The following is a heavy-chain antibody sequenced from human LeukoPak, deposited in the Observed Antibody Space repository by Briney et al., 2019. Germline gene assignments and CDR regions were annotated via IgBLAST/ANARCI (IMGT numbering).Heavy chain of an antibody. CDR2: IYHSGST. CDR3: ASRGYSGYDPSVGAFDI. CDR1: GGSISSSSYY. J-gene: IGHJ3*02. Sequence: SETLSLTCTVSGGSISSSSYYWGWIRQPPGKGLEWIGSIYHSGSTYYNPSLKSRVTISVDTSKNQFSLKLSSVTAADTAVYYCASRGYSGYDPSVGAFDIWGQGTMVTVSS. V-gene: IGHV4-39*01. D-gene: IGHD5-12*01.